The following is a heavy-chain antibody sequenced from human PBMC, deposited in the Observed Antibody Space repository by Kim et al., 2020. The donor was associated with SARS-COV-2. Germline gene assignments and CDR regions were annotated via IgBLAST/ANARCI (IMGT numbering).Heavy chain of an antibody. D-gene: IGHD2-2*02. CDR3: ARDIVVVPAAIRGVDYYYYGMDV. J-gene: IGHJ6*02. Sequence: GGSLRLSCAASGFTFSSYAMHWVRQAPGKGLEWVAVISYDGSNKYYADSVKGRFTISRDNSKNTLYLQMNSLRAEDTAVYYCARDIVVVPAAIRGVDYYYYGMDVWGQGTTVTVSS. V-gene: IGHV3-30-3*01. CDR2: ISYDGSNK. CDR1: GFTFSSYA.